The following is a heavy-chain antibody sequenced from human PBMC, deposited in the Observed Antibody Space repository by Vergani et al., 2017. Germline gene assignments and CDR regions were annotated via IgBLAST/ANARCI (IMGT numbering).Heavy chain of an antibody. CDR3: ARHTTYTDS. D-gene: IGHD1-1*01. CDR1: EYSFGNYW. CDR2: IYPADSDT. V-gene: IGHV5-51*01. Sequence: VELVQSGPEMRKPGAPLKISCKGSEYSFGNYWIGWVRQMPGKGLEWMGIIYPADSDTRYSPSFQGQVTISADKSISTAFLQWDSLKASDTALYYCARHTTYTDSWGQGTLVTVSS. J-gene: IGHJ4*02.